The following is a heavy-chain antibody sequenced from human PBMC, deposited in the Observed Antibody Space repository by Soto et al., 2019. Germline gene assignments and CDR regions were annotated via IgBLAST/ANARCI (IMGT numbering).Heavy chain of an antibody. CDR1: GDIFTNFD. J-gene: IGHJ5*02. D-gene: IGHD3-3*02. CDR2: MRANSGDT. CDR3: ARYIFGQGFKA. Sequence: QVQLVQPGAEVRKPGASVKVSCKASGDIFTNFDFNWVRQATGQGLEWIGWMRANSGDTGHDQKFQGGVRMTRDPSMSTAYMELSSLRAEDTAVYYCARYIFGQGFKAWGQGTLVFVSS. V-gene: IGHV1-8*01.